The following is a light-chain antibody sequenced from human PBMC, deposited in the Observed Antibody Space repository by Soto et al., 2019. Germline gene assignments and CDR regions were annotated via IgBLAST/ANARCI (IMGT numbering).Light chain of an antibody. CDR3: QQCFTTTWT. V-gene: IGKV1-39*01. CDR1: QSISGY. J-gene: IGKJ1*01. Sequence: DIQMTQSPSSLSPSVGYSITITCRASQSISGYVNWYQQKPGKAPKLLIYVASSLQSGVPSRFSGSGSGTDFTLTISSLQPEDFATYYCQQCFTTTWTFGQGTKVDIK. CDR2: VAS.